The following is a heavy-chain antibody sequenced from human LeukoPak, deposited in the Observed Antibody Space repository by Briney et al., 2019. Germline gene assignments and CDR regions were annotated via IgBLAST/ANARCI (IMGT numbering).Heavy chain of an antibody. CDR3: ARELSGSYDY. Sequence: GGPLRLSCAASVFTFWIWQISCVRQSPGKGGEWIYYISSSGSLIYYADSVKGRFTIFRDKSKNTLYLQMNRLRVEETAVYYCARELSGSYDYWGQGTLVTVSS. D-gene: IGHD1-26*01. V-gene: IGHV3-48*03. CDR2: ISSSGSLI. CDR1: VFTFWIWQ. J-gene: IGHJ4*02.